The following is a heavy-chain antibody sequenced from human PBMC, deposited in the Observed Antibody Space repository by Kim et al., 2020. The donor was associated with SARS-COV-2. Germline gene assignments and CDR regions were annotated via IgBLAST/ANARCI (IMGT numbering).Heavy chain of an antibody. CDR3: ARSWGGSYYGGDY. CDR1: GFTFSSYA. D-gene: IGHD1-26*01. V-gene: IGHV3-30*04. Sequence: GGSLRLSCAASGFTFSSYAMHWVRQAPGKGLEWVAVISYDESNKYYVDSVKGRFTISRDNSKNTLYLQMNSLRAEDTAVYYCARSWGGSYYGGDYWGQGT. J-gene: IGHJ4*02. CDR2: ISYDESNK.